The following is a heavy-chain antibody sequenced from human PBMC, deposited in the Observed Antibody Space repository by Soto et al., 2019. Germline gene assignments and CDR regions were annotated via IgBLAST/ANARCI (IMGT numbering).Heavy chain of an antibody. CDR3: ARDLSSGISTPLEHYYGMDV. D-gene: IGHD1-20*01. Sequence: ASVKVSCKASGGTFSSYAISWVRQAPGQGLEWMGGIIPIFGTANYAQKFQGRVTITADESTSTAYMELSSLRSEDTAVYYCARDLSSGISTPLEHYYGMDVWGQGTTVTVSS. CDR2: IIPIFGTA. J-gene: IGHJ6*02. CDR1: GGTFSSYA. V-gene: IGHV1-69*13.